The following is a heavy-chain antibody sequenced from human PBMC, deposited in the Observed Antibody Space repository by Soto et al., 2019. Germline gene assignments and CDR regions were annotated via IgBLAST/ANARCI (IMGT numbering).Heavy chain of an antibody. D-gene: IGHD5-12*01. Sequence: QITLQESGPTLVKPTQTLTLTCTFSGFSFTTAGVAVGWIRQTPGGALEWLTLIYYNDDRRFSPYLKTRLTITGDTSKNHVVLSLTNVDPGDTATYFCAHSDGGYEIIYFDFWGQGIPVTVSS. CDR1: GFSFTTAGVA. V-gene: IGHV2-5*01. CDR2: IYYNDDR. CDR3: AHSDGGYEIIYFDF. J-gene: IGHJ4*02.